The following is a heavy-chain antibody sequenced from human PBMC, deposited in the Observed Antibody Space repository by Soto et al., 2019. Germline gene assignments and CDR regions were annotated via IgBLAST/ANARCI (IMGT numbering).Heavy chain of an antibody. CDR1: GFTFSSYS. Sequence: EVQLVESGGGLVKPGGSLRLSCAASGFTFSSYSMNWVRQAPGKGLEWVSSISVSSSYIYYADSVKGRFSISRDNARNSLYLQMNSLRAEDTAVYYCARDGATMVRGVIVRIDYWGQGTLFTVSS. V-gene: IGHV3-21*02. J-gene: IGHJ4*02. CDR3: ARDGATMVRGVIVRIDY. CDR2: ISVSSSYI. D-gene: IGHD3-10*01.